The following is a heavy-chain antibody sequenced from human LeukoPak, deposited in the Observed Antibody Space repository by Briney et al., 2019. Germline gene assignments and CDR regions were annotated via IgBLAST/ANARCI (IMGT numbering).Heavy chain of an antibody. V-gene: IGHV4-59*01. D-gene: IGHD3-22*01. CDR3: ARVSSVITTSFDY. CDR1: GGSMTYYY. CDR2: TYYSGRT. Sequence: PSETLSLTCTVSGGSMTYYYWAWIRQPPGKPLEWLGYTYYSGRTDYNPSLKGRVSISVDRSRSSNQFSLTLSSVTAADTAVYYCARVSSVITTSFDYWGQGILVTVSS. J-gene: IGHJ4*02.